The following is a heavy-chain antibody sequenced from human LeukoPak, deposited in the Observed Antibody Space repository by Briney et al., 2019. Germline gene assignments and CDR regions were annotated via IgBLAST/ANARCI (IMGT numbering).Heavy chain of an antibody. J-gene: IGHJ4*02. CDR1: GYTFTGYC. CDR3: ARAPMIVVVFPPRLDY. Sequence: ASVKVSCKTSGYTFTGYCMHWVRQAPGQGLAWMGWINPNSGGTNYAQKFQDRVTMTGDTSISTAYMELSRLTSDDTAVYSCARAPMIVVVFPPRLDYWGQGTLVTVSS. V-gene: IGHV1-2*02. D-gene: IGHD3-22*01. CDR2: INPNSGGT.